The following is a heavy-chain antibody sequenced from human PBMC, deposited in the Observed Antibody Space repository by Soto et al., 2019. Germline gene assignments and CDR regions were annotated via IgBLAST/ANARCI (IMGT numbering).Heavy chain of an antibody. J-gene: IGHJ6*03. V-gene: IGHV1-69*02. CDR2: IIPILGIA. CDR1: GGTFSSYT. CDR3: ARLHRDYYYMDV. D-gene: IGHD3-10*01. Sequence: QVQLVQSGAEVKKPGSSVKVSCKASGGTFSSYTIGWVRQAPGQGLEWMGRIIPILGIANYAQKFQGRVTITADKSTSTAYMELSSLRSEDTAVYYCARLHRDYYYMDVWGKGTTVTVSS.